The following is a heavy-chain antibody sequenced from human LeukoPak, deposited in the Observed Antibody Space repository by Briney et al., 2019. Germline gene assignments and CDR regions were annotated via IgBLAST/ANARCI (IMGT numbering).Heavy chain of an antibody. CDR1: RFTFSSYA. D-gene: IGHD5-18*01. V-gene: IGHV3-23*01. J-gene: IGHJ4*02. CDR2: VSSSGGST. Sequence: QPGGSLRLSCAASRFTFSSYAMSWVRQAPGKGLEWVSAVSSSGGSTNYADYVKGQFTISRDNSKNTVYLHMNNLRAEDTAGYYCAKEGRKTGNTYGYEFDSWGQGTLVTVSS. CDR3: AKEGRKTGNTYGYEFDS.